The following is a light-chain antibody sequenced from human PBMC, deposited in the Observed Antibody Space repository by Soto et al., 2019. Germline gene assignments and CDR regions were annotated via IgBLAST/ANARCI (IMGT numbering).Light chain of an antibody. J-gene: IGKJ5*01. V-gene: IGKV3-11*01. Sequence: EVVLTQSPATLSLSPGERATLSCRASQSIRTSLAWYQQKPGQAPRLVIFDASNRANGVPARFGGSGSGTDFTLTMNSLEPEDFAVYYCQQRNVWPPITFGQGTRLEIK. CDR1: QSIRTS. CDR2: DAS. CDR3: QQRNVWPPIT.